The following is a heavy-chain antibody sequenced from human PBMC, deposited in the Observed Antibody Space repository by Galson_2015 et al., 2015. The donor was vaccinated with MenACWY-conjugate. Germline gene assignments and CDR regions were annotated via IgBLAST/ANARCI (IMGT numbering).Heavy chain of an antibody. CDR2: FNPANSET. CDR1: GYSFTNYW. CDR3: ARHPPGGRGLDV. V-gene: IGHV5-51*01. Sequence: SGAEVKKPGESLKISCTGSGYSFTNYWIGWVRQMPGKGLEWMGLFNPANSETRYSPSFQGQVTISADESISTAYLQWTSLKASDTAMYYCARHPPGGRGLDVWGRGTTVTVSS. J-gene: IGHJ6*02. D-gene: IGHD1-26*01.